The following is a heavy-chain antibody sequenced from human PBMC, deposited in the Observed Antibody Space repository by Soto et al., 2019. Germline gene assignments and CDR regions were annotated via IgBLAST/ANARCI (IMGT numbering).Heavy chain of an antibody. CDR1: GFTIRNYA. D-gene: IGHD5-12*01. V-gene: IGHV3-23*01. CDR3: EGSWT. Sequence: EVQVLESGGDLVQPGGSLRLSCAASGFTIRNYAMSWVRQAPGKALEWVSGISGSSDRTYYADSVKGRFTISKDTSSNTLYLQMNILRVEDTAVYHCEGSWTWGQGTTVTVSS. CDR2: ISGSSDRT. J-gene: IGHJ3*01.